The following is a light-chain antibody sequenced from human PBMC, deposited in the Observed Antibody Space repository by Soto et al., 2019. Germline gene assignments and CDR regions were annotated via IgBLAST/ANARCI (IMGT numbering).Light chain of an antibody. CDR1: SSDVGGYNY. J-gene: IGLJ1*01. V-gene: IGLV2-14*01. CDR2: DVS. Sequence: QSALTQPASVSGSPGQSITISCTGTSSDVGGYNYVSWYQQHPGKAPKLMIYDVSNRPSGVSNRFSGSKSGNTASLTISGLQAEHEADYYCCSHTSSSTLEVFGTGTKLTVL. CDR3: CSHTSSSTLEV.